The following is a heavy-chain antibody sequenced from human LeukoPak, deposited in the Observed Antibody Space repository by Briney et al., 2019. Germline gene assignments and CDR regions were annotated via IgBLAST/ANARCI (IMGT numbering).Heavy chain of an antibody. Sequence: GGSLRLSCAASGFTFSSYAMHWVRQAPGKGLEWVAVISYDGSNKYYADSVKGRFTISRDNSKNTLYLQMNSLRAEDTAVYYCAREPSNGDYAYFDYWGQGTLVTVSS. CDR2: ISYDGSNK. D-gene: IGHD4-17*01. CDR3: AREPSNGDYAYFDY. J-gene: IGHJ4*02. CDR1: GFTFSSYA. V-gene: IGHV3-30-3*01.